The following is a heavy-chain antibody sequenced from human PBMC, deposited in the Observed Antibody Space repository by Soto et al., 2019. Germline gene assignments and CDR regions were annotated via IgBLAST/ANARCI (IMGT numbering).Heavy chain of an antibody. CDR1: GFTVSSNH. J-gene: IGHJ4*02. CDR3: ARENSGYETFYFDY. D-gene: IGHD5-12*01. Sequence: PGGSLRLSCAASGFTVSSNHMSWVRQAPGKGLEWVSVIYSGGDKHYAESVKGRFTISRDNSKNTLYLQMNSLRAEDTAVYYCARENSGYETFYFDYWGMGALVTVSS. V-gene: IGHV3-66*01. CDR2: IYSGGDK.